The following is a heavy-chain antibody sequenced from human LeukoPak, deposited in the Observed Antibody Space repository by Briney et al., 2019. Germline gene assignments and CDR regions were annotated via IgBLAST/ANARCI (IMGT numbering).Heavy chain of an antibody. Sequence: ASVKVSCKASGYTFTGYYIHWVRQAPGQGLEWMGWIYSNNAGTDYAQKFQGRVTMTRDTSISTAYMEVSRVRSNDTAVYYCARGFRTGDMTTFAHWGQGTLVTVSS. D-gene: IGHD2-15*01. V-gene: IGHV1-2*02. CDR2: IYSNNAGT. J-gene: IGHJ4*02. CDR1: GYTFTGYY. CDR3: ARGFRTGDMTTFAH.